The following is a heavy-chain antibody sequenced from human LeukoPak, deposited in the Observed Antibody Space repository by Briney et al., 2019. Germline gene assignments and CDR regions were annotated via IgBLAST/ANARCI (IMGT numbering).Heavy chain of an antibody. CDR1: GFTFSSYA. CDR3: ARDLAGYDFWSGQFDY. Sequence: GGSLRLSCAASGFTFSSYAMSWVRQAPGKGLEWVSAISGSGGSTYYADSVKGRFTISRDNSKNTLYLQMNSLRAEDTAVYYCARDLAGYDFWSGQFDYWGQGTLVTVSS. V-gene: IGHV3-23*01. CDR2: ISGSGGST. J-gene: IGHJ4*02. D-gene: IGHD3-3*01.